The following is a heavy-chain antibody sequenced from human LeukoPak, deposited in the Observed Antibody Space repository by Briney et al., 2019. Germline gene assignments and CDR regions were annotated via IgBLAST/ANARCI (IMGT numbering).Heavy chain of an antibody. D-gene: IGHD1-26*01. CDR2: ISAYNGNT. CDR1: GYTFTSYG. J-gene: IGHJ4*02. V-gene: IGHV1-18*01. CDR3: ARDEQWELPYYFDY. Sequence: ASVKVSRKASGYTFTSYGISWVRQAPGQGLEWMGWISAYNGNTNYAQKLQGRVTMTTDTSTSTAYMELRSLRSDDTAVYYCARDEQWELPYYFDYWGQGTLVTVSS.